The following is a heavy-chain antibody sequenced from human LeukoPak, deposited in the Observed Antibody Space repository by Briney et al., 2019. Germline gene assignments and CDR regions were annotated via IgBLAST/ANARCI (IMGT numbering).Heavy chain of an antibody. Sequence: GGSLRLSCAASGFTFSDYYMSWIRQAPGKGLEWVSYIRSGGSVMYYADSVKGRFTISRDNAKNSLYLQVNSLRAEDTAVYYCAGGGGSYYFDSWGQGTLVTVSS. V-gene: IGHV3-11*04. CDR1: GFTFSDYY. CDR3: AGGGGSYYFDS. J-gene: IGHJ4*02. D-gene: IGHD1-26*01. CDR2: IRSGGSVM.